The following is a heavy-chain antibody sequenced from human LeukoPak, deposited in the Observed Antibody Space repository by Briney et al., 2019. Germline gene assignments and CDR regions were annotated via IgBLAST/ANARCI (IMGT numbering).Heavy chain of an antibody. CDR3: ARISSDSISYYDH. CDR1: GITFSTYW. J-gene: IGHJ4*02. Sequence: GGSLRLSCAGSGITFSTYWMHWVRQAPGKWLVWVSRINSEGSTISYADSVKGRFTISRDNAKNTLFLQMNSLGAEDTAVYYCARISSDSISYYDHWGQGTLVTVSS. D-gene: IGHD3-22*01. CDR2: INSEGSTI. V-gene: IGHV3-74*01.